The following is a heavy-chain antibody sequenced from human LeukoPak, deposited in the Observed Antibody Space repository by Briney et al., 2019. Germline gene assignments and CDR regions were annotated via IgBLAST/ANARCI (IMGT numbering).Heavy chain of an antibody. D-gene: IGHD3-22*01. CDR3: ARDRGYYDSSGYYVNWFDP. J-gene: IGHJ5*02. CDR1: GFPFSSYW. Sequence: GGSLRLSCAASGFPFSSYWLHWVRQPSGKGLVWLSRIPSAGSSTSYADSVKGRFTISRDNAKNTLYLQMNSLRAEDTAVYYCARDRGYYDSSGYYVNWFDPWGQGTLVTVSS. CDR2: IPSAGSST. V-gene: IGHV3-74*01.